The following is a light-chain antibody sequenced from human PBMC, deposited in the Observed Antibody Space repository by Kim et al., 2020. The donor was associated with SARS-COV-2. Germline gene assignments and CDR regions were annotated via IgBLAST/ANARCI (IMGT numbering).Light chain of an antibody. J-gene: IGLJ3*02. CDR3: QVWDSSIEV. Sequence: VALGQTARITGGGDKIGSKNVHWYQQKAGQAPVLVIYTDRKRPSGIPERFSGYNSESTATLTISGAQAGDEAAYYCQVWDSSIEVFGGGTQLTVL. CDR2: TDR. CDR1: KIGSKN. V-gene: IGLV3-9*01.